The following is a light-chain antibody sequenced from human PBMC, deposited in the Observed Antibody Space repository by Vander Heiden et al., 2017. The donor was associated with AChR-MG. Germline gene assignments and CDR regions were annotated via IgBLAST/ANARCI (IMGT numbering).Light chain of an antibody. CDR3: QQYFDTPPT. Sequence: CKSSQSVFYSSNNKNYLAWYQQKPGQSPKLLIYWASTRASGVPDRFSGSGSGTDFTLTISSLQAEDVAVYHCQQYFDTPPTFGQGTKLDIK. CDR1: QSVFYSSNNKNY. CDR2: WAS. V-gene: IGKV4-1*01. J-gene: IGKJ2*01.